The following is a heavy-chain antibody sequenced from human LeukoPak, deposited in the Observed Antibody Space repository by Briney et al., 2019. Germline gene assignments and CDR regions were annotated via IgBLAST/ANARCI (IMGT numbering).Heavy chain of an antibody. CDR1: GFSFSTYV. Sequence: GGSLRLSCAASGFSFSTYVMSWVRQAPGKGLEWVSTTDGSVSETHYTDSVKGRFTISRDNSMNTLYLQLSGLRAEDTAIYYCAKDRFCGGGACYGMDVWGRGTTVTVSS. CDR2: TDGSVSET. J-gene: IGHJ6*02. CDR3: AKDRFCGGGACYGMDV. D-gene: IGHD2-21*01. V-gene: IGHV3-23*01.